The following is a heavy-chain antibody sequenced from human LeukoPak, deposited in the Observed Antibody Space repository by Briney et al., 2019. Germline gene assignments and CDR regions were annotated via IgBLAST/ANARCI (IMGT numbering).Heavy chain of an antibody. CDR1: GYTFTSYG. J-gene: IGHJ4*02. CDR2: ISAYNGNT. D-gene: IGHD6-19*01. CDR3: ARDGSIAVAGYYFDY. V-gene: IGHV1-18*04. Sequence: GASVKVSCKASGYTFTSYGISWVRQAPGQGLEWMGWISAYNGNTNYAQKLQGRVTMTTDTSTSTAYMELRSLRSEDTAVYYCARDGSIAVAGYYFDYWGRGTLVTVSS.